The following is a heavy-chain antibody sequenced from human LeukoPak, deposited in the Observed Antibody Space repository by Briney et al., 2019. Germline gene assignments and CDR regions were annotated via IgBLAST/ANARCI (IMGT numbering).Heavy chain of an antibody. CDR2: ISSSSSYI. Sequence: GGSLRLSCAASGFTFSSYSMNWVRQAPGEGLEWVSSISSSSSYIYYADSVKGRFTISRDNAKNSLYLQMNSLRAEDTAVYYCARDLTGYSSSWLQYYFDYWGQGTLVTVSS. CDR3: ARDLTGYSSSWLQYYFDY. CDR1: GFTFSSYS. J-gene: IGHJ4*02. V-gene: IGHV3-21*01. D-gene: IGHD6-13*01.